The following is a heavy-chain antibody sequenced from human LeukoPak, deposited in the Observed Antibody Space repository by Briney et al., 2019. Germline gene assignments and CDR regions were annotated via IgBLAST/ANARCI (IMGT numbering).Heavy chain of an antibody. J-gene: IGHJ5*02. V-gene: IGHV4-30-2*01. D-gene: IGHD6-25*01. CDR1: GGSISSGGYY. CDR2: IYHSGST. CDR3: AGRVGGSWFDP. Sequence: SQTLSLTCTVSGGSISSGGYYWSWIRQPPGKGLEWIGYIYHSGSTYYNPSLKSRVTISVDRSKNQFSLKLSSVTAADTAVYYWAGRVGGSWFDPGGQGTLVTVSS.